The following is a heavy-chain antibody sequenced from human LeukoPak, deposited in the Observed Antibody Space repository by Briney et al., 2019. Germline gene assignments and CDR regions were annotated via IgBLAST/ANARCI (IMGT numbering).Heavy chain of an antibody. CDR1: GFTFSNAW. V-gene: IGHV3-15*01. J-gene: IGHJ4*02. CDR2: IKSKTDGGTT. Sequence: PGGSLRLSCAAPGFTFSNAWMSWGRQAPGKGVEWVGRIKSKTDGGTTDYAAPVKGRFTISRDDSKNTLYVQMNSLKTEDTAVYYCTTGPYDYGSGTYYHWGQGTLVTVSS. D-gene: IGHD3-10*01. CDR3: TTGPYDYGSGTYYH.